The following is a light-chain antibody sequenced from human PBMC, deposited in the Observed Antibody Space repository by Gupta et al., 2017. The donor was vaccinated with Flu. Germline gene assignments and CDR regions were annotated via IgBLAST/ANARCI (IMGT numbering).Light chain of an antibody. CDR2: GAS. J-gene: IGKJ3*01. CDR1: QSVLYSSNNKNY. V-gene: IGKV4-1*01. CDR3: QQYYSSPNT. Sequence: SLGESATINCKSSQSVLYSSNNKNYLAWYQQKQGQPPKVLIYGASTRESGVPDRFSGSGSGTDFTLTISSLQAEDVAGYYCQQYYSSPNTFGPGTKVDIK.